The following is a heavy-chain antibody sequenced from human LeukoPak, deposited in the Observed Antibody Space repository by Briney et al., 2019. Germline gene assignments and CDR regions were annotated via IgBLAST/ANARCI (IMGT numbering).Heavy chain of an antibody. Sequence: PSETLSLTCTVSGGSISSYYWSWIRQPAGKGLEWIGRIYTSGSTYYNPSLKSRVTMSLDTSKNQFSLRLSSVTAADTAVYYCARGQTLVGALHFWGQGTLVTVSS. J-gene: IGHJ4*02. CDR1: GGSISSYY. CDR3: ARGQTLVGALHF. V-gene: IGHV4-4*07. CDR2: IYTSGST. D-gene: IGHD1-26*01.